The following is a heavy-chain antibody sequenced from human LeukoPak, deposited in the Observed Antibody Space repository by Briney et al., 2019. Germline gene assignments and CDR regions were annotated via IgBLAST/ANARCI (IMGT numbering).Heavy chain of an antibody. Sequence: GASVKVSCKASGGTFSSYAISWVRQAPGQGLEWMGGIIPIFGTANYAQKFQGRVTITADGSTSTAYMELSSLRSEDTAVYYCASRWGSGSPRGRAFDIWGQGTMVTVSS. CDR3: ASRWGSGSPRGRAFDI. CDR1: GGTFSSYA. V-gene: IGHV1-69*13. D-gene: IGHD3-10*01. CDR2: IIPIFGTA. J-gene: IGHJ3*02.